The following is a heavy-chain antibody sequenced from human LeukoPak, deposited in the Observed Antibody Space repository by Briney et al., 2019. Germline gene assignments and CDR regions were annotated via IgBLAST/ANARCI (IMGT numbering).Heavy chain of an antibody. V-gene: IGHV3-21*01. J-gene: IGHJ4*02. Sequence: KSGGSLRLSCAASGFTFSSYSLNWVRQAPGKGLEWVSSISSSRTYIYYADSVKGRFTISRDNAKNSLYLQMNSLRAEDTAVYYCARDLLPNYYDSSGPPDYWGQGALVTVSS. CDR3: ARDLLPNYYDSSGPPDY. CDR1: GFTFSSYS. CDR2: ISSSRTYI. D-gene: IGHD3-22*01.